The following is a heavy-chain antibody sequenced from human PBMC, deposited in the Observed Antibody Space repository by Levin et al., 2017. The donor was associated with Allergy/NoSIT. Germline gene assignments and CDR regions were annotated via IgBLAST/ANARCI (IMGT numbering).Heavy chain of an antibody. D-gene: IGHD1-26*01. Sequence: PGGSLRLSCVASGFTFSDYGMHWVRQAPGKGLEWVALISYDGSDKFYADSLKGRFTISRDNSKNTLFLQMNSLRAEDTAVYFCAKALLGARDLFGDWGQGTLVTVSS. V-gene: IGHV3-30*18. J-gene: IGHJ4*02. CDR3: AKALLGARDLFGD. CDR1: GFTFSDYG. CDR2: ISYDGSDK.